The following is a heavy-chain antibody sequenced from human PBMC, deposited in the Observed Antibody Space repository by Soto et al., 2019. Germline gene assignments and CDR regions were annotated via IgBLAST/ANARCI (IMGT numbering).Heavy chain of an antibody. CDR2: ISYDGSNK. CDR1: GFTFSSYA. Sequence: QVQLVESGGGVVQPGRSLRLSCAASGFTFSSYAMHWVRQAPGKGLEWVAVISYDGSNKYYADSVKGRSTISRDNSKETLDRQMNGLRAEDTAVYYCARDRVVAVTGYCGMDVWGQGTTVTVSS. V-gene: IGHV3-30-3*01. D-gene: IGHD2-15*01. CDR3: ARDRVVAVTGYCGMDV. J-gene: IGHJ6*02.